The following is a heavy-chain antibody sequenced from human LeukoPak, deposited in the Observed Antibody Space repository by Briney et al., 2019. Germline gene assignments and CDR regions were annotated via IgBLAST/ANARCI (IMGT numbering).Heavy chain of an antibody. V-gene: IGHV3-23*01. CDR2: VSDKGDAT. D-gene: IGHD3-10*01. CDR3: ARVGPLATRSAGHYYFDL. CDR1: GFTFSNYA. Sequence: GGSLRLSCAVSGFTFSNYAMSWVRRAPGKGLEWFSTVSDKGDATAHADSVKGRFTISRDNAKNTLSLLMNILRAEDTAVYYCARVGPLATRSAGHYYFDLWGRGTLVTVSS. J-gene: IGHJ2*01.